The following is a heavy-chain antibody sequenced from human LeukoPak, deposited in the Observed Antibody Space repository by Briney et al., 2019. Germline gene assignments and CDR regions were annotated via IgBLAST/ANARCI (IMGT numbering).Heavy chain of an antibody. Sequence: GGSLRLSCAASGFTFSSYWMSWVPQAPGTGLEWVANIKEDGSKKSYVDSVKGRLTISRDTAKRSLYLQMNSLRAEDTAVYYCARLRAGCYFDYWGQGTLVTV. CDR3: ARLRAGCYFDY. V-gene: IGHV3-7*04. J-gene: IGHJ4*02. CDR1: GFTFSSYW. CDR2: IKEDGSKK. D-gene: IGHD6-19*01.